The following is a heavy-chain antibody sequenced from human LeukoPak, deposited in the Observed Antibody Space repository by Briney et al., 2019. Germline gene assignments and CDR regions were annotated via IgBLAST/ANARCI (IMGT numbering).Heavy chain of an antibody. J-gene: IGHJ4*02. CDR2: ITSDGTET. Sequence: GWALRLSCAASGFPFSVSWMHWVRQVPGEGLLWVSRITSDGTETTYAEFVKGRLTISRDNAKHKVWLQMNSLRAEDTAVYYCAKDYFGSIEYWGQGILVTVSS. D-gene: IGHD1-26*01. V-gene: IGHV3-74*01. CDR3: AKDYFGSIEY. CDR1: GFPFSVSW.